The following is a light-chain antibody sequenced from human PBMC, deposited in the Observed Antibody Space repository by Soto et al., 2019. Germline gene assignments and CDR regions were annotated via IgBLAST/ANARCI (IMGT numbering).Light chain of an antibody. J-gene: IGLJ3*02. CDR3: CSYTGRSTWV. V-gene: IGLV2-23*02. Sequence: QSALTQAASVSGSPGQSITISCTGTSSDVGTYNLVSWYQQHPGKAPKLVIYEVNKRPSGVSNRFSGSKSGNTASLTISGLQAEDEADYYCCSYTGRSTWVFGGGTKVTVL. CDR2: EVN. CDR1: SSDVGTYNL.